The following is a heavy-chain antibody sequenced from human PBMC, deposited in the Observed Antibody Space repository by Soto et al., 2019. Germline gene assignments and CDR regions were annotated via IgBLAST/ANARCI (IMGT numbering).Heavy chain of an antibody. Sequence: EVQLLESGGGLAQPGGSLRLSCAASGFTFSSYAMSWVRQAPGKGLEWVSAISGSGGSTYYADSVKGRFTISRDNFKNTLYLQMNSLRAEDTAVYYCAKDLDYYGSGSYYNDDYWGQGTLVTVSS. CDR2: ISGSGGST. CDR3: AKDLDYYGSGSYYNDDY. CDR1: GFTFSSYA. V-gene: IGHV3-23*01. D-gene: IGHD3-10*01. J-gene: IGHJ4*02.